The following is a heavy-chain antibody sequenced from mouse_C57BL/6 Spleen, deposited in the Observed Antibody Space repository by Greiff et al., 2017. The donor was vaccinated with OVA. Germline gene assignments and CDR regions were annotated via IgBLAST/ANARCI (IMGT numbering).Heavy chain of an antibody. Sequence: QVQLQQPGAELVMPGASVKLSCKASGYTFTSYWMHWVKQRPGQGLEWIGEIDPSDSYTNYNQKFKGKSTLTVDKSSSTAYMQLSSLTSEDSAVYYRARSDRRRDYYAMDYWGQGTSVTVSS. V-gene: IGHV1-69*01. CDR2: IDPSDSYT. CDR3: ARSDRRRDYYAMDY. D-gene: IGHD3-3*01. J-gene: IGHJ4*01. CDR1: GYTFTSYW.